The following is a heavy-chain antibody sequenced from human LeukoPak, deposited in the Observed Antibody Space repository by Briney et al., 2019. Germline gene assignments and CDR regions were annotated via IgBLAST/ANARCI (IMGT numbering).Heavy chain of an antibody. V-gene: IGHV3-73*01. D-gene: IGHD1-26*01. CDR2: IRSKANSYAT. Sequence: PGGFLRLSCAASGFTFSGSAMHWVRQASGKGLEWVGRIRSKANSYATAYAASVKGRFTISRDDSKNTAYLQMNSLKTEDTAVYYCTSISFTGGFDYWGQGTLVTVSS. J-gene: IGHJ4*02. CDR3: TSISFTGGFDY. CDR1: GFTFSGSA.